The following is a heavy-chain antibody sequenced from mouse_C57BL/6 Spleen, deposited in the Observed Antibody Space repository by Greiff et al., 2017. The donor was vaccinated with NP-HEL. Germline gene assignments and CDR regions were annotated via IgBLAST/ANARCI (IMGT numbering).Heavy chain of an antibody. CDR1: GYTFTDYN. CDR2: INPNNGGT. V-gene: IGHV1-22*01. Sequence: EVKLMESGPELVKPGASVKMSCKASGYTFTDYNMHWVKQSHGKSLEWIGYINPNNGGTSYNQKFKGKATLTVNKSSSTAYMELRSLTSEDSAVYYCARGRSYGPFDYWGQGTTLTVSS. D-gene: IGHD1-1*01. J-gene: IGHJ2*01. CDR3: ARGRSYGPFDY.